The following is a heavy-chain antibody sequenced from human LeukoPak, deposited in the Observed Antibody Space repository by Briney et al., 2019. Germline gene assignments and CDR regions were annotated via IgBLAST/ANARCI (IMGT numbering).Heavy chain of an antibody. Sequence: ASVKISCTASGYTFTVYYMHWVRQAPGQGLEWMGWINPNSGGTNYAQKFQGRVTMTRDTPISTAYMELSRLRSDDTAVYYCARAYYDFWSGYSYYYYGMDVWGQGTTVTVSS. J-gene: IGHJ6*02. CDR1: GYTFTVYY. D-gene: IGHD3-3*01. V-gene: IGHV1-2*02. CDR2: INPNSGGT. CDR3: ARAYYDFWSGYSYYYYGMDV.